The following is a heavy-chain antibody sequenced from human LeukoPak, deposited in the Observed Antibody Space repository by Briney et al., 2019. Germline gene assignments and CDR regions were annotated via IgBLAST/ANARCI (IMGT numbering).Heavy chain of an antibody. CDR1: GFTFSSYS. Sequence: GGSLRLSCAASGFTFSSYSMNWVRQAPGKGLEWVSSISSSSSYTYYADSVKGRFTISRDNAKNSLYLQMNSLRAEDTAVYYCARFSGGDWGQGTLVTVSS. D-gene: IGHD3-10*01. V-gene: IGHV3-21*01. J-gene: IGHJ4*02. CDR2: ISSSSSYT. CDR3: ARFSGGD.